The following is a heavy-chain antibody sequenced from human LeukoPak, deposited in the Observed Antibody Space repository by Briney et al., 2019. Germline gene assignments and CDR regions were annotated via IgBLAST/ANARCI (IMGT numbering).Heavy chain of an antibody. D-gene: IGHD6-13*01. V-gene: IGHV3-48*01. CDR2: IRSSTNVI. CDR3: ARLYSALPAFDY. CDR1: GFTLSTYS. J-gene: IGHJ4*02. Sequence: PGGSLRLSCAASGFTLSTYSVTWVRQAPGKGLEWVSYIRSSTNVIYYADSVKGRFTISRDNAKNSLYLQMNSLRADDTAVYYCARLYSALPAFDYWGQGTLVTVSS.